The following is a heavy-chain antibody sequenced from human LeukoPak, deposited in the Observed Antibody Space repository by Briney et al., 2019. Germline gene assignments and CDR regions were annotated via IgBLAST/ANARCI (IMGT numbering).Heavy chain of an antibody. V-gene: IGHV3-21*01. CDR2: ISSSSSYI. Sequence: GGSLRLSCAASGFTFSSYSMNSVRQAQGKGLEWVSSISSSSSYIYYADSVKGRFTISRDNAKNSLYLQMNSLRAGDTAVYYCARGRWFDPWGQGTLVTVSS. CDR1: GFTFSSYS. J-gene: IGHJ5*02. CDR3: ARGRWFDP.